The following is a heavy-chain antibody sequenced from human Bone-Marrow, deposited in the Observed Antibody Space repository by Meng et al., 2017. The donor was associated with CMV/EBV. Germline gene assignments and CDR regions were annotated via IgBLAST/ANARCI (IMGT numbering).Heavy chain of an antibody. CDR2: IHPNSGGT. Sequence: ASVKVSCKASGYTFTGYYMHWVRQAPGQGLEWMGWIHPNSGGTNYAQKFQGRVTMTRDTSISTAYMELSRLRSDDTAVYYCARARMITFGGVIVTPMDVWGQGTTVTVSS. D-gene: IGHD3-16*02. V-gene: IGHV1-2*02. J-gene: IGHJ6*02. CDR3: ARARMITFGGVIVTPMDV. CDR1: GYTFTGYY.